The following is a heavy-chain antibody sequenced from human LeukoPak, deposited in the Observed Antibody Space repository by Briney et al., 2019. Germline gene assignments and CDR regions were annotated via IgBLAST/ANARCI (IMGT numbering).Heavy chain of an antibody. Sequence: ASVKVSCKTSGYTFTSYYIHWVRQAPGQGLEWMGIINPSGGSTTYAQKFQGRVTMTRDTSISTAYMELRGLSSEDTAVYYCVRDGEGVAISVNYWFDPWGQGTLVTVSS. CDR1: GYTFTSYY. J-gene: IGHJ5*02. V-gene: IGHV1-46*01. D-gene: IGHD3-10*01. CDR3: VRDGEGVAISVNYWFDP. CDR2: INPSGGST.